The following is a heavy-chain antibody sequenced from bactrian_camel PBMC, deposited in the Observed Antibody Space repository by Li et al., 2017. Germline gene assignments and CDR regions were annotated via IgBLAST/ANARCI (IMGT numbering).Heavy chain of an antibody. CDR3: AQVGVNWAMYNY. Sequence: HVQLVESGGGSAQAGGSLRLSCTARGLTLGTYPMGWFRQAPGKEREAVGAIDSLGNPTYAGSVNGRFTISRDTAKNTVFLQMNSLIPADTAMYYCAQVGVNWAMYNYWGQGTQVTVS. V-gene: IGHV3S55*01. CDR1: GLTLGTYP. D-gene: IGHD3*01. CDR2: IDSLGNP. J-gene: IGHJ4*01.